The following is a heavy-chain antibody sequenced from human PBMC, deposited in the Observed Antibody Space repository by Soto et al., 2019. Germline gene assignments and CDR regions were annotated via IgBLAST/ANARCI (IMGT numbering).Heavy chain of an antibody. CDR2: IGNSGDIS. CDR3: AKDAQGSFDY. D-gene: IGHD2-15*01. Sequence: GGSLRLSCSASGFDFSSHTMIWVRQAPGKGLEWVTSIGNSGDISNYGDSVKGRFTISRDNSKNTLYLQMNSLRAEDTAVYYCAKDAQGSFDYWGQGTLVTVSS. CDR1: GFDFSSHT. V-gene: IGHV3-23*01. J-gene: IGHJ4*02.